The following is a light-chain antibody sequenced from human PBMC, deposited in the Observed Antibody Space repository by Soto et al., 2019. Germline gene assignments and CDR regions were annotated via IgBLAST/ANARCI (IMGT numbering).Light chain of an antibody. CDR2: EVS. J-gene: IGLJ3*02. V-gene: IGLV2-8*01. Sequence: QSALTQSPSAAGSPGQSVTISCTGTSSDVGGHNYVSWYQHHPGKAPKLIISEVSKRPSGVPDRFSGSKSGNTASLTVSGLQAEDEAVYYCSSTAGNNNLVFGGGTKLTVL. CDR3: SSTAGNNNLV. CDR1: SSDVGGHNY.